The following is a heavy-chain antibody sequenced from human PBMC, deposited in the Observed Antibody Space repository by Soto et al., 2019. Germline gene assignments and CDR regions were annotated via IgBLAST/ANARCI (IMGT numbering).Heavy chain of an antibody. CDR3: ARGSEWFGELLTPDY. V-gene: IGHV4-30-4*01. CDR1: GCSISSGDYY. CDR2: IYYSGST. Sequence: SETLSLTCPVSGCSISSGDYYWSWIRQPPGKGLEWIGYIYYSGSTYYNPSLKSRVTISVDTSKNQFSLKLSSVTAADTAVYYCARGSEWFGELLTPDYWGQGTLVTVSS. D-gene: IGHD3-10*01. J-gene: IGHJ4*02.